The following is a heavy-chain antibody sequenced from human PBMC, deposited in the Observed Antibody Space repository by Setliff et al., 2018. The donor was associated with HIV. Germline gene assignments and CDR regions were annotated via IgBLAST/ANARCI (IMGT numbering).Heavy chain of an antibody. J-gene: IGHJ5*02. Sequence: ASETLSLTCTVSGGSISSYYWGWIRQPPGKGLEWIGTIYYSGSTYYNPSLKSRLTISVDTSKNQFSLKLTSVTAADTAVYYCARRIDNSGSFPDKNWFDTWGQGSLVTVSS. CDR1: GGSISSYY. CDR3: ARRIDNSGSFPDKNWFDT. CDR2: IYYSGST. D-gene: IGHD3-10*01. V-gene: IGHV4-39*01.